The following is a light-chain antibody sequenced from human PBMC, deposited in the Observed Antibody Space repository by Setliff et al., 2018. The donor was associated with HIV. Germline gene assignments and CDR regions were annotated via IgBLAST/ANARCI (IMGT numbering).Light chain of an antibody. CDR3: SSFTITTTPSGSV. Sequence: QSALAQPASVSGSPGQSIAISCTGTSNDIGGFDYVSWYQQHPGKAPKLVIYDVIKRPAGVSDRFSASKSGNTASLTISGPQAEDEADYYCSSFTITTTPSGSVFGTGTKAPS. J-gene: IGLJ1*01. CDR1: SNDIGGFDY. V-gene: IGLV2-14*03. CDR2: DVI.